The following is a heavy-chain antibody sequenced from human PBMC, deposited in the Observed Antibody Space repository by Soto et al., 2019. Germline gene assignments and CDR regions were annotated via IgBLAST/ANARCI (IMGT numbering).Heavy chain of an antibody. V-gene: IGHV3-72*01. CDR3: ARAGFGHGLDV. CDR1: RFTSSDHY. J-gene: IGHJ6*02. Sequence: EVELVESGGGLVQAGGSLRVSCGVSRFTSSDHYMDWVRQAPGKGLEWVGRTANKRSRYTTEYAASVKGRFIISRDESKNSVDLQMNSLKIEDTAVYYCARAGFGHGLDVWGQGTMVTVSS. CDR2: TANKRSRYTT. D-gene: IGHD3-16*01.